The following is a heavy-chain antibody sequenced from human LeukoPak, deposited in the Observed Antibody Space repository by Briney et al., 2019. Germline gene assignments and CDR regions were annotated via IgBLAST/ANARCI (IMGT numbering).Heavy chain of an antibody. CDR1: GFSFNNAW. Sequence: GGSLRLSCAASGFSFNNAWMSWVRQAPAKGLEWVGRIKSETDGGTIDYAAPMTGRFTIPRDDSENTLYVQMSSLTTEGTAVYDCTAGVGQCDHYYWGQGILGTVSS. CDR3: TAGVGQCDHYY. J-gene: IGHJ4*02. V-gene: IGHV3-15*01. CDR2: IKSETDGGTI.